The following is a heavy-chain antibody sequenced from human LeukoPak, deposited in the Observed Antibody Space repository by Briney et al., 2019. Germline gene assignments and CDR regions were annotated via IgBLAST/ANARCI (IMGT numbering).Heavy chain of an antibody. CDR1: GGSFSGYY. CDR3: ARGNWEYYDYVWGSYRLLFDY. CDR2: INHSGST. D-gene: IGHD3-16*02. V-gene: IGHV4-34*01. J-gene: IGHJ4*02. Sequence: PSETLSLTCAVYGGSFSGYYWSWIRQPPGKGLEWIGEINHSGSTNYNPSLQSRVTISVDTSKNQFSLKLSSVTAADTAVYYCARGNWEYYDYVWGSYRLLFDYWGQGTLVTVSS.